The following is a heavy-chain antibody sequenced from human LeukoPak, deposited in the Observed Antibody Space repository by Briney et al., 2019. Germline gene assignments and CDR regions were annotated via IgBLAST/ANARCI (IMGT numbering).Heavy chain of an antibody. D-gene: IGHD4-23*01. V-gene: IGHV4-59*01. CDR2: IYCSGST. CDR3: ARGVYGGNSSDFDI. J-gene: IGHJ3*02. CDR1: GGSISSYY. Sequence: SETLSLTCTVSGGSISSYYWSWIRQPPGKGLEWIGYIYCSGSTNYNPSLKSRVTISVDTSKNQFSLKLSSVTAADTAVYYCARGVYGGNSSDFDIWGQGTMVTVSS.